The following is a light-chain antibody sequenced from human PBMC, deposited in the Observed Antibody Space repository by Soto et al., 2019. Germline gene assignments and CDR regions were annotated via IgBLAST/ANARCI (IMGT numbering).Light chain of an antibody. J-gene: IGLJ1*01. CDR2: EVS. CDR1: SSDVGGYNY. CDR3: SSYTSSSTYV. V-gene: IGLV2-14*01. Sequence: QSALTQPASVSGSPGQSITISCTGTSSDVGGYNYVSWYQQHPGKAPKLMIYEVSNRPSGVSNRFSGSKSGNTASLTISGLQAEDEADYSCSSYTSSSTYVVGTGTKVTVL.